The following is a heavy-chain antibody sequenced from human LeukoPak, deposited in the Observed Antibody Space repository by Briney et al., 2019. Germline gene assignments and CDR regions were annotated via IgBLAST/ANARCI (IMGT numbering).Heavy chain of an antibody. CDR1: GYSFSRYG. D-gene: IGHD3-9*01. J-gene: IGHJ4*02. Sequence: ASVKVSCKASGYSFSRYGISWVRQAPGQGLEWMGWISTYNGNTNYAQKFQGRVTMTRDTSISTAYMELSRLRSDDTAMYYCARGDNYDILTGYQTPSHLSDYWGQGTLVTVSS. CDR3: ARGDNYDILTGYQTPSHLSDY. CDR2: ISTYNGNT. V-gene: IGHV1-18*01.